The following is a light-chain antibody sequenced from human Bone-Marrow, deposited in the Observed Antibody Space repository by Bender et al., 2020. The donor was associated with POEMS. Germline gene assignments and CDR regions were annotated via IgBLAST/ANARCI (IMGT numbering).Light chain of an antibody. CDR1: SSDVGAYDL. CDR3: YSYAGDNIFAL. J-gene: IGLJ2*01. Sequence: QSVLTQPASVSGSPGQSITISCTGTSSDVGAYDLVSWFQHHPGKAPKRIIYEVSKRPSGVPDRFSGSKSGNTASLTVSGLQAEDEADYYCYSYAGDNIFALFGGGTKLTVL. CDR2: EVS. V-gene: IGLV2-23*02.